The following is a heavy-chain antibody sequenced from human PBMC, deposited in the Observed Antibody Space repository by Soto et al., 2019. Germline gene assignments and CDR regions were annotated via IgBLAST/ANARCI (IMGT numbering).Heavy chain of an antibody. D-gene: IGHD6-19*01. CDR3: AKGGRQWLVTSDFNY. Sequence: VQLVESGGGVVQPGRSLRLSCAASGFTFSGYAMHWVRQAPGKGLEWVAVVSHDGRNTHYADSVKGRFTISRDSSKYTVSLEMTSLRAEVTAVYYCAKGGRQWLVTSDFNYWGQGALVTVSS. CDR2: VSHDGRNT. CDR1: GFTFSGYA. J-gene: IGHJ4*02. V-gene: IGHV3-30*18.